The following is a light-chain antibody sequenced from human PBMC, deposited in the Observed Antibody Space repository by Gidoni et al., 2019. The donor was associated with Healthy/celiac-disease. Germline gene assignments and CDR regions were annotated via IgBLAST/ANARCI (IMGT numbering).Light chain of an antibody. V-gene: IGLV3-9*01. CDR1: NIGSKN. CDR2: RDS. J-gene: IGLJ3*02. CDR3: QVWDSSTGV. Sequence: SYELTQPLSVSVALGQTARITCRGNNIGSKNVHWYQQKPGQAPVLVIYRDSNRPSGIPERFSGSNSGNTATLTISRAQAGDEADYYWQVWDSSTGVFGGGTKLTVL.